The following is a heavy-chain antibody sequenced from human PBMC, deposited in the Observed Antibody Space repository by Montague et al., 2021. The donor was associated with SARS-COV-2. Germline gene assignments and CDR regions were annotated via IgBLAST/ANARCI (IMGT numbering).Heavy chain of an antibody. Sequence: SLRLSCAASGFTFSSHDMHWVRQSPGNGLQWVSAIGTAGDTYYECSVEGRFTIFREDAKSSLSLQMTSLTAGDTAVYYCARAHADSVYHFWSGSVTSTSLDVWGKGTAVTVSS. CDR3: ARAHADSVYHFWSGSVTSTSLDV. V-gene: IGHV3-13*01. CDR1: GFTFSSHD. CDR2: IGTAGDT. D-gene: IGHD3-3*01. J-gene: IGHJ6*04.